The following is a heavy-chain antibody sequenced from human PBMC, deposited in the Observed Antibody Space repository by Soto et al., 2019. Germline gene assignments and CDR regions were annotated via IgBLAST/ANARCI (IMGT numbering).Heavy chain of an antibody. V-gene: IGHV1-18*01. J-gene: IGHJ4*02. Sequence: QIQLVQSGSEVKTPGASVKVSCKVSGYTFTSYGISWVRQAPGQGLEWVGCISPYKGTSNYTQSLQGRVTLTTDTSTSTAYMELKSLTSDDTAVYFCARIRRRTDNPEARLDFWGQGSLVTVSS. CDR2: ISPYKGTS. CDR3: ARIRRRTDNPEARLDF. CDR1: GYTFTSYG. D-gene: IGHD1-1*01.